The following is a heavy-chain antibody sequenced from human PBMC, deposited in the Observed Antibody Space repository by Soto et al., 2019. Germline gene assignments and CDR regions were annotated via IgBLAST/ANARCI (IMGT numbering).Heavy chain of an antibody. V-gene: IGHV4-4*07. Sequence: SETLSLTCIVSGGSISGYYWSWIRQPAGKELEWIGRIYSDGTTNYNPSLKGRGTMSVDTSKKQISLKLTSVTAADTAMYYCARDRGYRSGSFGSWGQGXLVTVSS. D-gene: IGHD5-18*01. J-gene: IGHJ5*02. CDR2: IYSDGTT. CDR3: ARDRGYRSGSFGS. CDR1: GGSISGYY.